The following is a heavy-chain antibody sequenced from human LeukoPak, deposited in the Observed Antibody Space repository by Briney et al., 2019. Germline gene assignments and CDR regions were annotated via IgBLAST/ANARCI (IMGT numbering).Heavy chain of an antibody. CDR1: GGSISSSSYY. Sequence: PSETLSLTCTVSGGSISSSSYYWGWIRQPPGKGLEWIGSIYYSGSTNYNPSLKSRVTISVDTSKNQFSLKLSSVTAADTAVYYCARGFGTSDHWGQGTLVTVSS. V-gene: IGHV4-39*07. CDR3: ARGFGTSDH. CDR2: IYYSGST. J-gene: IGHJ4*02. D-gene: IGHD1-1*01.